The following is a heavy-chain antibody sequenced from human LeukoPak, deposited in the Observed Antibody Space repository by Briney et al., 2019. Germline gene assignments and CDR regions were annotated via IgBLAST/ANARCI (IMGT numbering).Heavy chain of an antibody. J-gene: IGHJ4*02. Sequence: GGSLRLSCAASGFDFSTQWMSWVRQAPGRGLERVSGISSRGGSTYFADSVKGRFTISRDNSKNTLYVQMNSLIAEDTAVYYCAKEGYSGSQFDYWGQGTLVTVSS. CDR2: ISSRGGST. V-gene: IGHV3-23*01. D-gene: IGHD1-26*01. CDR1: GFDFSTQW. CDR3: AKEGYSGSQFDY.